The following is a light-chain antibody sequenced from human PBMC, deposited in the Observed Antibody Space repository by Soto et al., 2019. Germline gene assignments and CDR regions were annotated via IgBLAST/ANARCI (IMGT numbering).Light chain of an antibody. CDR2: DAF. CDR3: QQRSNWPPGRT. J-gene: IGKJ1*01. Sequence: EIVLTQSPATLSLSPGERATLSCRASQSVNNYLAWYQQKPGQAPRLLIYDAFNRATGIPARFTGSGSETDFTLTISSLEPEDFAVYYCQQRSNWPPGRTFGQGTKVEIK. CDR1: QSVNNY. V-gene: IGKV3-11*01.